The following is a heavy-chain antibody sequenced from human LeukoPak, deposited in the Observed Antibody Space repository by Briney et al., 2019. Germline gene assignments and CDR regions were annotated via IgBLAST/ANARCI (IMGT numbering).Heavy chain of an antibody. D-gene: IGHD4-23*01. Sequence: SETLSLTCTVSGGSISSSSYYWGWLRQPPGKGLEWIGSIYYSGSTYYNPSLKSRVTISVDTSKNQFSLKLSSVTAADTAVYYCARQGLDGGAFYWGQGTLVTVSS. CDR1: GGSISSSSYY. V-gene: IGHV4-39*01. CDR3: ARQGLDGGAFY. J-gene: IGHJ4*02. CDR2: IYYSGST.